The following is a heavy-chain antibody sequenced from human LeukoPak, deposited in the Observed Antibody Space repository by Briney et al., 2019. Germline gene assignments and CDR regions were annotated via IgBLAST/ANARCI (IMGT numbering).Heavy chain of an antibody. CDR3: ARRQIYFDY. J-gene: IGHJ4*02. CDR1: GGSISPYF. V-gene: IGHV4-4*08. Sequence: SETLSLTCTVSGGSISPYFWSWIRQPPGKGLEWIGYVYTDGSTKYNPSLKSRVTISLDTSKNQRSLKLSSVTAADTAVYYCARRQIYFDYWGQGTLVTVSS. CDR2: VYTDGST.